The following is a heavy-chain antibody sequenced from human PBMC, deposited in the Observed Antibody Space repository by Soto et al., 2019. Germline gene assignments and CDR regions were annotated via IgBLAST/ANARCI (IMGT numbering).Heavy chain of an antibody. CDR3: ASSGDGYSGYVGYWIDP. CDR1: GGSISSGGYY. V-gene: IGHV4-31*03. Sequence: SETLSLACTVSGGSISSGGYYWSWIRQHPGKGLEWIGYIYYSGSTYYNPSLKSRVTISVDTSKNQFSLKLSSVTAADTAVYYCASSGDGYSGYVGYWIDPWGQGTLVTVSS. D-gene: IGHD5-12*01. CDR2: IYYSGST. J-gene: IGHJ5*02.